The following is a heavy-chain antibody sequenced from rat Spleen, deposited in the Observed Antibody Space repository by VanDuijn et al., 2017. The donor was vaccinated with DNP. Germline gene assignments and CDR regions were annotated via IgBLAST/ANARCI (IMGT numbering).Heavy chain of an antibody. Sequence: EVQLVESGGGLVQPGRSLKLSCAASGFTFSDYYMAWVRQAPKKGLEWVATISTSGSRTYYPDSVKGRFTISRDNAKSSLYLQMDSLRSEDTATYYCATNRQAYGGYSGWFASWGQGSLVTVSS. V-gene: IGHV5-7*01. CDR3: ATNRQAYGGYSGWFAS. CDR2: ISTSGSRT. J-gene: IGHJ3*01. CDR1: GFTFSDYY. D-gene: IGHD1-11*01.